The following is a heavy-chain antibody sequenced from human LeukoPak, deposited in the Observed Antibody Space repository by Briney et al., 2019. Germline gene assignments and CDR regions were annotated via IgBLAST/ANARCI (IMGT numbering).Heavy chain of an antibody. Sequence: SETLSLTCTVSGGSISSGGYYWSWIRQPPWKGLEWIGYIYHSGSTYYNPSLKSRVTISVDRSKNQFSLKLSSVTAADTAVYYCARDSVGATADFDYWGQGTLVTVSS. V-gene: IGHV4-30-2*01. CDR1: GGSISSGGYY. CDR2: IYHSGST. CDR3: ARDSVGATADFDY. D-gene: IGHD1-26*01. J-gene: IGHJ4*02.